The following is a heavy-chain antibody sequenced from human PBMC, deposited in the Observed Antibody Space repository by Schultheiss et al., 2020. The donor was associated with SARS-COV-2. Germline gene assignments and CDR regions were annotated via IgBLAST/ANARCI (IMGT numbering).Heavy chain of an antibody. CDR2: IYYSGST. V-gene: IGHV4-59*08. J-gene: IGHJ6*03. Sequence: SETLSLTCTVSGGSINSYYWSWIRQPPGKGLEWIGYIYYSGSTNYNPSLKSRVTISIDTSKNQFSLKLSSVTAADTAVYYCARVRYQLPYYYYYYMDVWGKGTTVTVSS. D-gene: IGHD2-2*01. CDR1: GGSINSYY. CDR3: ARVRYQLPYYYYYYMDV.